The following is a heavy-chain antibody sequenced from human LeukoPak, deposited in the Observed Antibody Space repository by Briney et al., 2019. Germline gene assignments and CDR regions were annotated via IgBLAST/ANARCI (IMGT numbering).Heavy chain of an antibody. V-gene: IGHV4-4*02. CDR3: ARACSGGSCYLGFNFD. D-gene: IGHD2-15*01. J-gene: IGHJ4*02. Sequence: SGTLSLTCAVSGGSISSSNWWSWVRQPPGKGLEWIGEIYHSGSTNYNPSLKSRVTISVDKSKNQFSLKLSSVTAADTAVYYCARACSGGSCYLGFNFDWGQGTLVTVSS. CDR2: IYHSGST. CDR1: GGSISSSNW.